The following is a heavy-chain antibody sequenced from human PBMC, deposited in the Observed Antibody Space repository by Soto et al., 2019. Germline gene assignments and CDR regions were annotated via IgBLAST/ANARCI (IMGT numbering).Heavy chain of an antibody. Sequence: GGSLRLSCAASGFTFRSFPMNSVRQAPGKGLEWVSTISSNSAYIYYTDALRGRFTISRDNAKNSLHLQMNSLRAEDTAVYYCTRDASRDSSARGWFDPWGPGTLVTVSS. D-gene: IGHD6-13*01. J-gene: IGHJ5*02. V-gene: IGHV3-21*01. CDR2: ISSNSAYI. CDR1: GFTFRSFP. CDR3: TRDASRDSSARGWFDP.